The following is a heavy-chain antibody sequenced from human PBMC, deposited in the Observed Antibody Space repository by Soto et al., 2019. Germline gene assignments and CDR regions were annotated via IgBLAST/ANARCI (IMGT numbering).Heavy chain of an antibody. J-gene: IGHJ6*02. CDR1: GFTFSNAW. CDR3: TTSYYDSSGYLYYYYYYGMDV. CDR2: IKSKTDGGTT. Sequence: GGSLRLSCAASGFTFSNAWMNWVRQAPGKGLEWVGRIKSKTDGGTTDYAAPVKGRFTISRDDSKTTLYLQMNSLKTEDTAVYYCTTSYYDSSGYLYYYYYYGMDVWGQGTTVTVSS. D-gene: IGHD3-22*01. V-gene: IGHV3-15*07.